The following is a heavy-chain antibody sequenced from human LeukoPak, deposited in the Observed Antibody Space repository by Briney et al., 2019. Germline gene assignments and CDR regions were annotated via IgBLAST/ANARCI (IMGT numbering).Heavy chain of an antibody. CDR3: AKSPVVVTALGCYFDY. CDR2: ISGSGGST. J-gene: IGHJ4*02. V-gene: IGHV3-23*01. D-gene: IGHD2-21*02. Sequence: PGGSLRLSCAASGFYLLNAWMSWVRQAPGKGLEWVSAISGSGGSTYYADSVKGRFTISRDNSKNTLYLQMNSLRAEDTAVYYCAKSPVVVTALGCYFDYWGQGTLVTVSS. CDR1: GFYLLNAW.